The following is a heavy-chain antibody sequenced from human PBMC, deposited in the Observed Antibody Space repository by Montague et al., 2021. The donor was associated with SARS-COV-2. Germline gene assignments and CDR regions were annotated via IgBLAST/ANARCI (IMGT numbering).Heavy chain of an antibody. CDR1: GFTFTTNV. D-gene: IGHD1-1*01. Sequence: SLRLSCAVSGFTFTTNVVNWVRQAPGKGLEWVSSISGGGGSTYYADSVKGRFTISRDTSKNTVYPHMNSLRAEDTAVYYCARQRAQLGFSYYYYGMDVWGQGTAVTVSS. J-gene: IGHJ6*02. V-gene: IGHV3-23*01. CDR2: ISGGGGST. CDR3: ARQRAQLGFSYYYYGMDV.